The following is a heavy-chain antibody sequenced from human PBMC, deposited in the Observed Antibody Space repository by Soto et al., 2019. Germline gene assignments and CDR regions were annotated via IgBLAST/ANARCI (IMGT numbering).Heavy chain of an antibody. CDR2: IYYSGST. Sequence: SETLSLTCTVSGGSISSSSYYWGWIRQPPGKGLEWIGSIYYSGSTNYNPSLKSRVTISVDTSKNQFSLKLSSVTAADTAVYYCARALAAAGRPVNDYWGQGTLVTVSS. CDR3: ARALAAAGRPVNDY. V-gene: IGHV4-39*07. J-gene: IGHJ4*02. CDR1: GGSISSSSYY. D-gene: IGHD6-13*01.